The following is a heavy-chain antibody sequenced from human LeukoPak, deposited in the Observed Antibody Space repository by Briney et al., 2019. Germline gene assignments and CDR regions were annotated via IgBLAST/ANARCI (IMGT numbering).Heavy chain of an antibody. CDR3: XXXXXTYGDRPQSDY. V-gene: IGHV3-23*01. CDR1: GFTFSSYA. CDR2: ISGSGGST. Sequence: GGSLRLSCAASGFTFSSYAMSWVRQAPGKGLEWVSAISGSGGSTYYADSVKGRFTISRDNSKNTLYLQMNSLRAEDTAVYYXXXXXXTYGDRPQSDYWGQGTLVTVSS. J-gene: IGHJ4*02. D-gene: IGHD4-17*01.